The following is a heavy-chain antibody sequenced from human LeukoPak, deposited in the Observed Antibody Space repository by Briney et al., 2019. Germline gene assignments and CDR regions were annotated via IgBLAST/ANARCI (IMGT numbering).Heavy chain of an antibody. CDR3: AREMGVVTAHGIDV. CDR2: INHSGST. J-gene: IGHJ6*02. Sequence: SETLSLTCAVYGGSFYGGSFSGYYWSWIRQPPEKGLEWIGEINHSGSTNYNPSFKSRVTMLVDTSKNQFSLKLSSVTAADTALYYCAREMGVVTAHGIDVWGQGTTVTVSS. CDR1: GGSFSGYY. V-gene: IGHV4-34*01. D-gene: IGHD4-23*01.